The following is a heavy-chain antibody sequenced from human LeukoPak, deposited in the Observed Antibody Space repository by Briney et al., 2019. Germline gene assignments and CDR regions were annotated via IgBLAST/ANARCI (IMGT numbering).Heavy chain of an antibody. CDR3: ARAVSGRFDY. D-gene: IGHD6-19*01. CDR1: GGSMSPYH. Sequence: SETLSLTCTVSGGSMSPYHWGWIRQPPGKGLEWTGYIYYSGSTNYNPSLKSRVTTSVDTSKNQFSLKLSSVTAADTAIYYCARAVSGRFDYWGQGTLVTVSS. J-gene: IGHJ4*02. CDR2: IYYSGST. V-gene: IGHV4-59*08.